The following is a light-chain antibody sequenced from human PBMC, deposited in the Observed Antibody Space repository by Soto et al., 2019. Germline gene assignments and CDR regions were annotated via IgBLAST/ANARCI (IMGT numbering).Light chain of an antibody. V-gene: IGKV3-11*01. CDR1: QSVSTS. Sequence: EIVLTQSPVTLSLSPGERATLSCRASQSVSTSLAWYQQKPGQAPRLLIYDASNRATGIPARFSGSGSGTDFTLTISSLEPEDFAVYYCQQHTNWLLTFGPGTKVDIK. CDR2: DAS. J-gene: IGKJ3*01. CDR3: QQHTNWLLT.